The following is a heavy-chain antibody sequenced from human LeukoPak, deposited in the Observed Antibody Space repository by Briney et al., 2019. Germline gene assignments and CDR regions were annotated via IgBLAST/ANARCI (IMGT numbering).Heavy chain of an antibody. CDR1: GFTFSSYG. CDR3: AKDYSNYCDY. J-gene: IGHJ4*02. D-gene: IGHD4-11*01. Sequence: GGSLRLSCAASGFTFSSYGMHWVRQAPGKGLEWVAVISYDGSNKYYADSVKGRFTISRDNSKNTLYLQMNSLRAEDTAVYYCAKDYSNYCDYWGQGTLITVSS. CDR2: ISYDGSNK. V-gene: IGHV3-30*18.